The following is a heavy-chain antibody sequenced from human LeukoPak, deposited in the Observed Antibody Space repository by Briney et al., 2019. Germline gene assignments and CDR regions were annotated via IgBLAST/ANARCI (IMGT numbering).Heavy chain of an antibody. Sequence: ASVKVSCKASGYTFTGYYMHWVRQAPGQGLEWMGWINPNSGGTNYAQKFQGRVTMTRDTSISTAYVELSRLRSDDTAVYYCARVWFGELSQPDYWGQGTLVTVSS. V-gene: IGHV1-2*02. J-gene: IGHJ4*02. CDR3: ARVWFGELSQPDY. CDR1: GYTFTGYY. D-gene: IGHD3-10*01. CDR2: INPNSGGT.